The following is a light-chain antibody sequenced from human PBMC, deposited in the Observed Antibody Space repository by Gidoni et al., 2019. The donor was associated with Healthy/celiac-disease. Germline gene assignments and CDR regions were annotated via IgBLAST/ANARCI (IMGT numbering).Light chain of an antibody. CDR2: EVS. V-gene: IGLV2-23*02. J-gene: IGLJ2*01. CDR3: CSYAGSSTHVV. CDR1: SSDVGSYNL. Sequence: QSALTQPASVSGSPGQPITISRTGTSSDVGSYNLVSWYQQHPGKAPNLMIYEVSKRPSGVSNRFSGSKSGNTTSLTISGLQAEDEADYYCCSYAGSSTHVVFGGGTKLTVL.